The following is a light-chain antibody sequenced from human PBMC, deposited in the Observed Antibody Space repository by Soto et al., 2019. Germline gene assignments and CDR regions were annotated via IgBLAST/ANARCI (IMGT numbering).Light chain of an antibody. J-gene: IGKJ2*01. Sequence: EIVLTQSPGTLSLSPGERATLSCRVSQSVSSGYLAWYQQKPGQAPRLLIYAASSRATGIPDRFSGSWSGTDFTLTISRLEPEDFAVYYCQQYGSSPPRYTFGQGTKVDIK. CDR1: QSVSSGY. V-gene: IGKV3-20*01. CDR2: AAS. CDR3: QQYGSSPPRYT.